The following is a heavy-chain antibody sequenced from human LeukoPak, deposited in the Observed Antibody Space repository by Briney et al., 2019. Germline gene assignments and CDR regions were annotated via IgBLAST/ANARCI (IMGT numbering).Heavy chain of an antibody. CDR3: AKDGVSHMDV. CDR1: GFTFSSYG. J-gene: IGHJ6*03. D-gene: IGHD3-16*01. Sequence: PGRSLRLSCAASGFTFSSYGMHWVRQAPGKGLEWVAVISYDGSNKYYADSVKGRFTISRDNSKNTLYLQMNSLRAEDTAVYYCAKDGVSHMDVWGKGTTVTVSS. V-gene: IGHV3-30*18. CDR2: ISYDGSNK.